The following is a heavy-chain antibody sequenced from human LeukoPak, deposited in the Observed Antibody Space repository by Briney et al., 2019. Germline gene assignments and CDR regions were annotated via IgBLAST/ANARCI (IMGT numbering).Heavy chain of an antibody. V-gene: IGHV3-30-3*01. CDR3: ARDQIDYYDSSGYPDY. Sequence: PGRSLRLSCAASGFTFSSYAMHWVRQAPGKGLEWVAVISYDGSNKYYADSVKGRFTISRDNSKNTLYLQMNSLRAEDTAVYYCARDQIDYYDSSGYPDYWGQGTLVTVSS. D-gene: IGHD3-22*01. J-gene: IGHJ4*02. CDR2: ISYDGSNK. CDR1: GFTFSSYA.